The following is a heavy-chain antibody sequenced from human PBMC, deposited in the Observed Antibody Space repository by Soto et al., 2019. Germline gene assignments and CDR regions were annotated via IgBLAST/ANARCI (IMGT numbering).Heavy chain of an antibody. CDR3: ARGGGVAAAIWGY. CDR2: IYYSGST. Sequence: QLQLQESGPGLVKPSETLSLTCTVSGGSISSSSYYWGWIRQPPGKGLEWIGSIYYSGSTYYNPSAKSRVTISVDTPKNQFSRKLSSVTAADTAVYYCARGGGVAAAIWGYWGQGTLVTVSS. D-gene: IGHD6-13*01. CDR1: GGSISSSSYY. J-gene: IGHJ4*02. V-gene: IGHV4-39*01.